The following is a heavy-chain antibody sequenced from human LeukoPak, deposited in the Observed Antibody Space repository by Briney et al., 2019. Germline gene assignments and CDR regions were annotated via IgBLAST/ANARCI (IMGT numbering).Heavy chain of an antibody. CDR1: GFTFSSYS. V-gene: IGHV3-21*01. Sequence: GGSLRLSCAASGFTFSSYSMNWFRQAPGKGLEWVSSISSSSSYIYYADSVKGRFTISRDNAKNSLYLQMNSLRAEDTAVYYCAREGPDYGDYPDAFDIWGQGTMVTVSS. CDR2: ISSSSSYI. CDR3: AREGPDYGDYPDAFDI. D-gene: IGHD4-17*01. J-gene: IGHJ3*02.